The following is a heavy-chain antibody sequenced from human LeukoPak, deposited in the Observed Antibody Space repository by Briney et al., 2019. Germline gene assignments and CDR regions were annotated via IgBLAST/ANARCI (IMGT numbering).Heavy chain of an antibody. D-gene: IGHD3-22*01. J-gene: IGHJ4*02. CDR3: AVTMTSHAYSGY. CDR2: ISYDGSNK. V-gene: IGHV3-30*04. CDR1: GFTFSSYA. Sequence: PGGSLRLSCAASGFTFSSYAMHWVRQAPGKGLEWVAVISYDGSNKYYADSVKGRFTISRDNSKNTLYLQMNSLRAEDTAVYYCAVTMTSHAYSGYWGQGTLVTVSS.